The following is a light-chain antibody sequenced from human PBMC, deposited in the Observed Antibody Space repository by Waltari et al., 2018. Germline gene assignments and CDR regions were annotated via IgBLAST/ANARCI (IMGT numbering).Light chain of an antibody. Sequence: DIVLTQSPGTLSLSPGERATLSCRASQTVSGTYLAWYQQKHGQAPRLLLFGASSRATGVPDRFIGSGSGTDFTLTISRLEPEDFAVYYCQQYHNSPLYSFGQGTKLEIK. V-gene: IGKV3-20*01. CDR3: QQYHNSPLYS. J-gene: IGKJ2*03. CDR2: GAS. CDR1: QTVSGTY.